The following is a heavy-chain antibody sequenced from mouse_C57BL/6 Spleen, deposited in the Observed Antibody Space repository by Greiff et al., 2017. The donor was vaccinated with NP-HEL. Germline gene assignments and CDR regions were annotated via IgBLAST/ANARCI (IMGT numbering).Heavy chain of an antibody. D-gene: IGHD2-5*01. CDR2: IHPNSGST. Sequence: QVQLKQPGAELVKPGASVKLSCKASGYTFTSYWMHWVKQRPGQGLEWIGMIHPNSGSTNYNEKFKSKATLTVDKSSSTAYMQLSSLTSEDSAVYYCARAPSNSEDYWGQGTTLTVSS. CDR1: GYTFTSYW. CDR3: ARAPSNSEDY. V-gene: IGHV1-64*01. J-gene: IGHJ2*01.